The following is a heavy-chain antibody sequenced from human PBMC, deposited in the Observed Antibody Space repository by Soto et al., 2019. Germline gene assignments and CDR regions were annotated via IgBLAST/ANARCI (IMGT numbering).Heavy chain of an antibody. V-gene: IGHV3-33*08. CDR3: ARDRYSYGYRYYYGMDV. D-gene: IGHD5-18*01. CDR2: IWYDGSNK. Sequence: GGSLRLSCAASGFTFSSYGMHWVRQAPGKGLEWVAVIWYDGSNKYYADSVKGRFTISRDNSKNTLYLQMNSLRAEDTAVYYCARDRYSYGYRYYYGMDVWGQGTTVTVSS. J-gene: IGHJ6*02. CDR1: GFTFSSYG.